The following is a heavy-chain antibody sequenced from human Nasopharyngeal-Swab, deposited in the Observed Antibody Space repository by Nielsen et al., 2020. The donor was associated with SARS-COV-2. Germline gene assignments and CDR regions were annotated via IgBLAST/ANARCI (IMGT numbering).Heavy chain of an antibody. CDR3: ARGSWYYYDSSGYLLSNFDY. CDR1: GFTFSSYA. J-gene: IGHJ4*02. D-gene: IGHD3-22*01. CDR2: ISYDGSNK. Sequence: GSLRLSCAASGFTFSSYALHWVRQAPGKGLEWVAVISYDGSNKYYADSVKGRFTISRDNSKNTLYLQMNSLRAEDTAVYYCARGSWYYYDSSGYLLSNFDYWGQGTLVTVSS. V-gene: IGHV3-30-3*01.